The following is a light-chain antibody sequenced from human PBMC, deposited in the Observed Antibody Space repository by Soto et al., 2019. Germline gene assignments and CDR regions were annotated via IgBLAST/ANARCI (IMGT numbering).Light chain of an antibody. CDR1: QSVDSY. CDR2: GAS. CDR3: QQRSNWPIT. J-gene: IGKJ5*01. Sequence: EIVLTQSPASLSLSPGERSTLSCRASQSVDSYLVWYQQKPGQAPRLLIFGASNRATGIPARFSGSGSGTDFTLTINSLEPEDFAVYYCQQRSNWPITFGQGTQREIK. V-gene: IGKV3-11*01.